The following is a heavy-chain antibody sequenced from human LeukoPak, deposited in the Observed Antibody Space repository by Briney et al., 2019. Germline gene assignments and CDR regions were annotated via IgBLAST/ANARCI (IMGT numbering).Heavy chain of an antibody. D-gene: IGHD3-22*01. CDR1: GFTFSSYA. CDR3: ARGSQYYYDSSGYYSVPAYYYMDV. V-gene: IGHV3-23*01. Sequence: GGSLRLSCAASGFTFSSYAMSWVRQAPGKGLEWVSAISGSGGSTYYADSVKGRFTISRDNAKNSLYLQMNSLRAEDTAVYYCARGSQYYYDSSGYYSVPAYYYMDVWGKGTTVTVSS. J-gene: IGHJ6*03. CDR2: ISGSGGST.